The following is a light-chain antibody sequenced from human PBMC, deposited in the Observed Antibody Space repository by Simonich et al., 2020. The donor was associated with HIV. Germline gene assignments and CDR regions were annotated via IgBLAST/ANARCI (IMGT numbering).Light chain of an antibody. CDR1: QSISSW. CDR3: QQYNSYPLT. Sequence: IQLTQSPSFLSASVGDRFTITCRASQSISSWLAWYQQKPGKAPKLLIYKASSLESGVPSRFSGSGSGTEFTLTISSLQPDDFATYYCQQYNSYPLTFGGGTKVEIK. J-gene: IGKJ4*01. CDR2: KAS. V-gene: IGKV1-5*03.